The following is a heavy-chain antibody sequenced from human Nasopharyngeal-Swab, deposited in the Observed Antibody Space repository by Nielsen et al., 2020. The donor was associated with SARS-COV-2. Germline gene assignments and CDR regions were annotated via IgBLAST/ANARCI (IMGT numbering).Heavy chain of an antibody. CDR1: GYTFTSYA. CDR2: INAGNGNT. J-gene: IGHJ4*02. CDR3: ARYIWGIAGFVY. Sequence: ASVKVSCKASGYTFTSYAMHWVRQAPAQRLEWMGWINAGNGNTKYSQKFQGRVTITRDTSASTAYMELSSLRSEDTAVYYCARYIWGIAGFVYWGQGTLVTVSS. D-gene: IGHD6-13*01. V-gene: IGHV1-3*01.